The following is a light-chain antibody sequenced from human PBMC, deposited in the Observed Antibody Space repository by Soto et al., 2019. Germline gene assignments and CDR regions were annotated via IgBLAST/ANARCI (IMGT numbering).Light chain of an antibody. Sequence: DIQMTQSPSTLSASVGDRVTITCRASQSISSWLAWYQQKPGKAPKLLIYDASSLESGVPSRFSGSGSGTEFTLTISSLQPDDFATYYGQQYNSYSRTFGKGTKLEIK. CDR3: QQYNSYSRT. CDR2: DAS. CDR1: QSISSW. J-gene: IGKJ2*02. V-gene: IGKV1-5*01.